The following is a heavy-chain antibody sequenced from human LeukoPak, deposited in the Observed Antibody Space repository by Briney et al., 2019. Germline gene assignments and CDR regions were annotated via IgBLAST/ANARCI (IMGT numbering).Heavy chain of an antibody. J-gene: IGHJ4*02. CDR3: ARDRSSSWYVSYD. V-gene: IGHV3-66*01. CDR1: GFTVSSNY. Sequence: GGPLRLSCAASGFTVSSNYMTWVRQAPGKGLEWVSVIYSGGSTYYADSVKGRFTISRDNSKNTLYLQMNSLRVEDTAVYYCARDRSSSWYVSYDWGQGTLVTVSS. CDR2: IYSGGST. D-gene: IGHD6-13*01.